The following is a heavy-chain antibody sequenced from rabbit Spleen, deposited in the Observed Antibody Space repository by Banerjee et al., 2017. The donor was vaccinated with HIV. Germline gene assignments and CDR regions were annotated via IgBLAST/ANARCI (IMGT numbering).Heavy chain of an antibody. V-gene: IGHV1S40*01. CDR3: ARDAGTSFSTYGMDL. Sequence: QSLEESGGDLVKPGASLTLTCKASGIDFSNYYYMCWVRQAPGKGLEWIGCIYGGSGSAYYASWAKGRFTISKTSSTTVTLQMTSLTAADTATYFCARDAGTSFSTYGMDLWGPGTLVTVS. CDR2: IYGGSGSA. J-gene: IGHJ6*01. CDR1: GIDFSNYYY. D-gene: IGHD8-1*01.